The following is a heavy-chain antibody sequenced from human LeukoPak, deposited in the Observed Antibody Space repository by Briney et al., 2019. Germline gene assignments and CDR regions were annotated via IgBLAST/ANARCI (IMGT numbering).Heavy chain of an antibody. CDR1: GFTFHDYG. D-gene: IGHD3-10*01. CDR3: ARRDYYGSGSPDS. J-gene: IGHJ4*02. Sequence: GGSLRLSCAASGFTFHDYGMSWVRQSPGKGLHWVSGINLNGDRTGYADSVKGRFTISRDNAKKSLYLRMNSLSAEDTALYYCARRDYYGSGSPDSWGQGTLVTVSS. V-gene: IGHV3-20*04. CDR2: INLNGDRT.